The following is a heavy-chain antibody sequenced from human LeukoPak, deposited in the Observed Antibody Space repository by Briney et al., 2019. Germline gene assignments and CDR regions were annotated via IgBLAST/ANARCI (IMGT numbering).Heavy chain of an antibody. CDR1: GFTFSSYA. V-gene: IGHV3-23*01. CDR2: ISGSGGST. CDR3: AKATRRRDGYNLYFDY. Sequence: PGGSLRLSCAASGFTFSSYAMSWVRQAPGKGLEWVSAISGSGGSTYHADSVKGRFTISRDNSKNTLYLQMNSLRAEDTAVYYCAKATRRRDGYNLYFDYWGQGTLVTVSS. D-gene: IGHD5-12*01. J-gene: IGHJ4*02.